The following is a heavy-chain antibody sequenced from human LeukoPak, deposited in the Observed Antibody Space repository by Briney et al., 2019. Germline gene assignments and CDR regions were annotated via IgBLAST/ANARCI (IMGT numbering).Heavy chain of an antibody. Sequence: ASVKVSCKASGYTFTGYYMHWVRQAPGQGLEWMGWINPNSGGTNYAQKFQGRVTMTRDTSISTAYMELSRLRSDDTAVYYCARAEGWLPPYNFDYWGQRTLVTVSS. J-gene: IGHJ4*02. V-gene: IGHV1-2*02. CDR1: GYTFTGYY. D-gene: IGHD5-24*01. CDR3: ARAEGWLPPYNFDY. CDR2: INPNSGGT.